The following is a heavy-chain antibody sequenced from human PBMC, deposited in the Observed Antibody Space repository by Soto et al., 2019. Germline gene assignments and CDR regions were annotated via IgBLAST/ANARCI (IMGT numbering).Heavy chain of an antibody. V-gene: IGHV4-38-2*01. Sequence: SETLSLTCAVSGDSISSGYYWAWIRQPPGKGLEWIGSIYHSGTTYYNPSLESRVTISVETSKNQFSLKLSSVTAADTAVYYCARAGSSGWYGGGAYYFDYWGQGTLVTVSS. CDR1: GDSISSGYY. D-gene: IGHD6-19*01. J-gene: IGHJ4*02. CDR2: IYHSGTT. CDR3: ARAGSSGWYGGGAYYFDY.